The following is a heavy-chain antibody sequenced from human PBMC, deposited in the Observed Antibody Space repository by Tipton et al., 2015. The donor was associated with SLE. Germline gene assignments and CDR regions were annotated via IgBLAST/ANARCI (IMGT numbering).Heavy chain of an antibody. V-gene: IGHV3-74*01. CDR1: GFTFSSYW. CDR2: IYTDGSRT. CDR3: ARGDITIFGVVISTAPFDH. D-gene: IGHD3-3*01. J-gene: IGHJ4*02. Sequence: SLRLSCAASGFTFSSYWMHWVRQAPGKGLVWVSRIYTDGSRTHYADSVRGRFTISIDNSKNTVYLQMDSLTTEDTAVYFCARGDITIFGVVISTAPFDHWGQGTLVTVSS.